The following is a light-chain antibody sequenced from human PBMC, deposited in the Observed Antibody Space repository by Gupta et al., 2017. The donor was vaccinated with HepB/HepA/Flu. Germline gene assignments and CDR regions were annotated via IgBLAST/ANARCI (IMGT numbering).Light chain of an antibody. CDR1: SSNIGSNT. V-gene: IGLV1-44*01. CDR3: AAWDDSLNGHVV. Sequence: QSVLTQPPSASGTPGQRVTISCSGSSSNIGSNTVNWYQQRPGPAPKLLIYSNNQRPSGVPDRFSGSKSGTSASLAISGLQSEDEADYYCAAWDDSLNGHVVFGGGTKLTVL. CDR2: SNN. J-gene: IGLJ2*01.